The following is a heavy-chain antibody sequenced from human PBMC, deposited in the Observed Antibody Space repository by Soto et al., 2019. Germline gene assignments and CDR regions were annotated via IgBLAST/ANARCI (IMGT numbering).Heavy chain of an antibody. CDR2: INSDGSST. CDR1: GFTFSSYW. Sequence: PGGSLRLSCAASGFTFSSYWMHWVRQAPGKGLVWVSRINSDGSSTSYADSVKGRFTISRDNAKNTLYLQMNSLRAEDTAVYYCARDRATGIAAAGRFGYYYYGMDVWGQGTTVTVSS. CDR3: ARDRATGIAAAGRFGYYYYGMDV. J-gene: IGHJ6*02. D-gene: IGHD6-13*01. V-gene: IGHV3-74*01.